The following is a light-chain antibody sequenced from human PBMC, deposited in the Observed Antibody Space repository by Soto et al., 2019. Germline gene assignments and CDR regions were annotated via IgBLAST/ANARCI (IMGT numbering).Light chain of an antibody. CDR3: HQRSNWPT. CDR2: DAS. V-gene: IGKV3-11*01. J-gene: IGKJ2*01. Sequence: EIVLTQSPATLSLSPGERATLSCRASQTVNTYLAWYQQKPGQAPRLLIYDASNRATGIPARFSGSGSGTDFTIPISSLEPEDFAVYYCHQRSNWPTFGQGTKLEIK. CDR1: QTVNTY.